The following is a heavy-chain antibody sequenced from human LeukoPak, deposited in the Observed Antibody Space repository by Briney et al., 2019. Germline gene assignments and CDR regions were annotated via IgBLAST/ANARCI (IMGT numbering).Heavy chain of an antibody. J-gene: IGHJ4*02. CDR3: ARDRRYNSWSNDRFDY. CDR1: RFTFSNYL. Sequence: GGSLRLSCVASRFTFSNYLMTWVRQAPGKGLEWVANIKQDGSEKNYVDSVKGRFTISRDNAENSLYLQMNSLRAEDTAVYYCARDRRYNSWSNDRFDYWGQGTLVTVSS. V-gene: IGHV3-7*01. CDR2: IKQDGSEK. D-gene: IGHD6-13*01.